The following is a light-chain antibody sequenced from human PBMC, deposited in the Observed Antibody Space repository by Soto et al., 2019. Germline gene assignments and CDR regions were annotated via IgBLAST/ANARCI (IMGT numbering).Light chain of an antibody. CDR2: DAS. CDR3: QHSGGMWT. V-gene: IGKV1-5*01. J-gene: IGKJ1*01. Sequence: DIQLTQSPSTLSAAVGDSVTITCRASQNIRNLLAWYQQKPGKAPKPLIYDASTLKTGVPSRFSGSGSGSEFNFTITGLQPDDFATYFCQHSGGMWTFGQGTKVDIK. CDR1: QNIRNL.